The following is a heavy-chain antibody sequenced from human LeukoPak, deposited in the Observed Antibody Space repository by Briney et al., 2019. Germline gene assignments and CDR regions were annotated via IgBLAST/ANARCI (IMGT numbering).Heavy chain of an antibody. J-gene: IGHJ4*02. CDR3: AKRLNHNYFEY. V-gene: IGHV3-23*03. CDR1: GFTLSSSS. CDR2: IYSDSSVT. Sequence: GGSLRLSCVASGFTLSSSSMAWVRQAPGGRPDWVSDIYSDSSVTYYADSVKGRFSISRDDSKNTLYLQMYSLRTEDTATYYCAKRLNHNYFEYWGRGTLVTVSS. D-gene: IGHD6-19*01.